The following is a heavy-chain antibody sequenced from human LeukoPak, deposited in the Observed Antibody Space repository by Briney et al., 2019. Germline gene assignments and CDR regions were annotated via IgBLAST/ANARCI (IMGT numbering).Heavy chain of an antibody. CDR3: ARSYDFWSGTFTLDY. D-gene: IGHD3-3*01. J-gene: IGHJ4*02. CDR2: IIPIFGTA. Sequence: ASVNDSCKASGGTFSSYAISWLRQAPGQGLEWMGGIIPIFGTANYVKKFLGRVRITTDESTSTAYMRLRSLRSEDTAVYYCARSYDFWSGTFTLDYWGQGTLVTVSS. V-gene: IGHV1-69*05. CDR1: GGTFSSYA.